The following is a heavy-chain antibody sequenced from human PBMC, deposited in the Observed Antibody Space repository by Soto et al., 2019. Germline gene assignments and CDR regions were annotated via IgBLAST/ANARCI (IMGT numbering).Heavy chain of an antibody. CDR2: ISAYNGNT. D-gene: IGHD6-19*01. Sequence: SVKVSCKTSVYTNTKDRRGWRSMETGQGLEWMGWISAYNGNTNYAQNFQGRVTMTTDTSTSTAYMELRSLRSEDTAVYYCARDGGSGTAVAGIQYSGMDVWGQGTTVTVSS. CDR3: ARDGGSGTAVAGIQYSGMDV. CDR1: VYTNTKDR. J-gene: IGHJ6*02. V-gene: IGHV1-18*01.